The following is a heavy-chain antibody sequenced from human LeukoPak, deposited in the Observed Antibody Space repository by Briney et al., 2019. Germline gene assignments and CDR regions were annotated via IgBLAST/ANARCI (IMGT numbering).Heavy chain of an antibody. CDR3: ARAPRGTMAPIQLWPSDKYYFDY. J-gene: IGHJ4*02. CDR1: GYTFTSYD. D-gene: IGHD5-18*01. Sequence: ASVKVSCKASGYTFTSYDINWVRQATGQGLEWMGWMNPNSGNTGYAQKFQGRVTMTRDTSISTAYMELSRLRSDDTAVYYCARAPRGTMAPIQLWPSDKYYFDYWGREPWSPSPQ. CDR2: MNPNSGNT. V-gene: IGHV1-8*01.